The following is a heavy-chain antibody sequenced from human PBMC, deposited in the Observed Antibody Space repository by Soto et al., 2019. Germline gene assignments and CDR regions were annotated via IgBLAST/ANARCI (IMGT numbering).Heavy chain of an antibody. Sequence: GGSLRLSCAASGFTFSSYGMHWVRQAPGKGLEWVAVISYDGSNKYYADSVKGRFTISRDNSKNTLYLQMNSLRAEDTAVYYCAKDNNGPWYSGSYYFDYWGQGTLVTVSS. CDR1: GFTFSSYG. V-gene: IGHV3-30*18. CDR3: AKDNNGPWYSGSYYFDY. CDR2: ISYDGSNK. J-gene: IGHJ4*02. D-gene: IGHD1-26*01.